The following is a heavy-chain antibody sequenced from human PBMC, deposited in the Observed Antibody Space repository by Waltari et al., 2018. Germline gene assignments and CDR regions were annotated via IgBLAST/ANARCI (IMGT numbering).Heavy chain of an antibody. D-gene: IGHD6-25*01. Sequence: QVQLQESGPGLVKPSGTLSLTCAVSGGSLRSTNWWSCVRQPPGRGLEWIGEIYDNGSTSYNPSLGRRVTVSVDKSKNQFSLKVTSVTAADTAVYDCARDAIRAALDHWGPGILVTVSS. CDR1: GGSLRSTNW. J-gene: IGHJ4*02. CDR3: ARDAIRAALDH. V-gene: IGHV4-4*02. CDR2: IYDNGST.